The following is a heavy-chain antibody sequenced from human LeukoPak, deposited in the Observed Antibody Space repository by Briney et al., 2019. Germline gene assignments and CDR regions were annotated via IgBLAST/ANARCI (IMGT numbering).Heavy chain of an antibody. Sequence: GGSLRLSCAASGFSFSSYAMSWVRQAPGRGLEWASSTAGSGISKDYADSVKGRFTISKDKSKNTLYLQMNNLRAEDTGVYFCARLPTFYYDSSGYHYDYWGQGTLVTVSS. V-gene: IGHV3-23*01. CDR2: TAGSGISK. CDR3: ARLPTFYYDSSGYHYDY. J-gene: IGHJ4*02. CDR1: GFSFSSYA. D-gene: IGHD3-22*01.